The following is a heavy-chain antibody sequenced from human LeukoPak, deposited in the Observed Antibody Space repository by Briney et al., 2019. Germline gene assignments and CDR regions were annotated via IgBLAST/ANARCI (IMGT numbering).Heavy chain of an antibody. J-gene: IGHJ4*02. CDR1: GYTFTGYY. CDR3: AREFQGRGDSRPRNFDY. D-gene: IGHD3-22*01. CDR2: TNPNSGGT. Sequence: ASVKVSCKASGYTFTGYYMHWVRQAPGQGLEWMGRTNPNSGGTNYAQKFQGRVTMTRDTSISTAYMELSRLRSDDTAVYYCAREFQGRGDSRPRNFDYWGQGTLVTVSS. V-gene: IGHV1-2*06.